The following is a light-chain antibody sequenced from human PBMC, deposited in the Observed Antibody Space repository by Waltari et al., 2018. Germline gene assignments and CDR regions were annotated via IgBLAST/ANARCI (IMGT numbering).Light chain of an antibody. CDR3: QQYYNPPLT. V-gene: IGKV4-1*01. J-gene: IGKJ4*01. CDR1: QNVLFTSNDKNY. CDR2: WAS. Sequence: DIVMTQSPDSLAVSLGERATINCKSSQNVLFTSNDKNYLAWYQQKAGQPPKLLIYWASTRKSGVPDRFSGSGSVTDFTLTISSLQAEDVAVYYCQQYYNPPLTFGGGTKVEIK.